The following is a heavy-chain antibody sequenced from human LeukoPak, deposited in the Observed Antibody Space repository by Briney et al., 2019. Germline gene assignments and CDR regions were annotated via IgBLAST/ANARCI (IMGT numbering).Heavy chain of an antibody. J-gene: IGHJ4*02. V-gene: IGHV3-53*01. Sequence: QAGGSLRLSCAASGFTVSSNYMSWVRQAPGKGLEWVSVIYSGGSTYCADSVKGRFTISRDNSKNTLYLQMNSLRAEDTAVYYCARAVAGTKIFDYWGQGTLVTVSS. CDR2: IYSGGST. D-gene: IGHD6-19*01. CDR1: GFTVSSNY. CDR3: ARAVAGTKIFDY.